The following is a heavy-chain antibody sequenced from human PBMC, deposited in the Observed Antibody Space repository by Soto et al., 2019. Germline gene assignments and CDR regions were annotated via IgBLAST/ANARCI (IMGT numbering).Heavy chain of an antibody. CDR1: GGTFSSYA. CDR2: IIPIFGTA. D-gene: IGHD3-3*02. CDR3: AREPTPHFWSGSYFDY. V-gene: IGHV1-69*13. J-gene: IGHJ4*02. Sequence: GASVKVSCKASGGTFSSYAISWVRQAPGQGLEWMGGIIPIFGTANYAQKFQGRVTITADESTSTAYMELSSLRSEDTAVYYCAREPTPHFWSGSYFDYWGQGTLVTVSS.